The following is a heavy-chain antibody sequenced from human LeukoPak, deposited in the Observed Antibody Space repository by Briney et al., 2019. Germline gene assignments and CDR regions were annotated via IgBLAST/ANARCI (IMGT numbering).Heavy chain of an antibody. CDR3: ARHTYSGYDLAY. J-gene: IGHJ4*02. V-gene: IGHV4-39*01. CDR1: SYY. CDR2: ISYSGST. Sequence: SYYWMTWVRQAPGKGLEWIGSISYSGSTYYNPSLKSRVTISVDTSKNQFSLKLTSVTAADTAVYYCARHTYSGYDLAYWGQGTLVTVSS. D-gene: IGHD5-12*01.